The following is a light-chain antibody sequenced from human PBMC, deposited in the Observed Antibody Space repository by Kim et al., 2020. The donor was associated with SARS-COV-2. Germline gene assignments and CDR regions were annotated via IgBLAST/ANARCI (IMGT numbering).Light chain of an antibody. J-gene: IGLJ2*01. CDR1: RPNIRSNS. CDR2: RGG. Sequence: RVTSACSTRRPNIRSNSVNWCQQRPGTAPTLLTYRGGERPSGGPARFSGSKSGGSASVAISALQSEDEADYYCAVWDDSLNGVVFGGGTQLTVL. CDR3: AVWDDSLNGVV. V-gene: IGLV1-44*01.